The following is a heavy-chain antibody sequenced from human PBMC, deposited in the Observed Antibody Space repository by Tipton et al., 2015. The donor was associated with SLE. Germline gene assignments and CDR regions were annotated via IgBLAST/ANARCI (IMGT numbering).Heavy chain of an antibody. CDR1: GGSISSYY. D-gene: IGHD1-1*01. J-gene: IGHJ4*02. CDR2: IYYSGST. CDR3: ARDRTGGAVFDY. V-gene: IGHV4-59*01. Sequence: LRLSCTVSGGSISSYYWSWIRQPPGKGLQWIGYIYYSGSTNYNPSLKSRVTISVDTSKKQFSLKLSSVTAADTAVYYRARDRTGGAVFDYWGQGTLVTVSS.